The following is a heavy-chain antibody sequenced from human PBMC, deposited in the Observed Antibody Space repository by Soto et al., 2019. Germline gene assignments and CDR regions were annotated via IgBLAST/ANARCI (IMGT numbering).Heavy chain of an antibody. V-gene: IGHV3-72*01. CDR1: GFIFSDHY. CDR2: TRNKGNSYTT. CDR3: ASSWGDYRYFNS. D-gene: IGHD4-17*01. Sequence: ESGGGLVQPGGSLRLSCAASGFIFSDHYMDWVRQAPGKGLEWVGRTRNKGNSYTTEYAASVKGRFTISRDDSRSSLYLQMSSLKADDTAVYYCASSWGDYRYFNSWGQGTLVTVSS. J-gene: IGHJ4*02.